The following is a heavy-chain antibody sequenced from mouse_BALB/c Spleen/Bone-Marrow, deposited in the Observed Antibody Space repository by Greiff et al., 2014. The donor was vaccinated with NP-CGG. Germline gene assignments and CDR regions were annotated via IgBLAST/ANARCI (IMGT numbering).Heavy chain of an antibody. Sequence: VQLQQSGTVLARPGASVKMSCKASGYTFTSYWMHWVKQRPGQGLEWIGAIYPGNSDTSYNQKFKGKAKLTAVTSTSTAYMELNSLTIDDSAVYYCTGYVGRYYYAMDYWGQGTSVTVSS. D-gene: IGHD2-2*01. CDR3: TGYVGRYYYAMDY. CDR2: IYPGNSDT. CDR1: GYTFTSYW. J-gene: IGHJ4*01. V-gene: IGHV1-5*01.